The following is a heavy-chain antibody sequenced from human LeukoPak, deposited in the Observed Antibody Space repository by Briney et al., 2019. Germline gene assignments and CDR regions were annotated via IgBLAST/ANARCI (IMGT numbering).Heavy chain of an antibody. CDR2: INHSGST. V-gene: IGHV4-34*01. J-gene: IGHJ4*02. CDR3: ARHACSGGSCYSVDY. CDR1: GGSFSGYY. Sequence: SETLSLTCAVYGGSFSGYYWSWIRQPPGKGLEWIGEINHSGSTNYNPSLKSRVTISVDTSKNQFSLKLSSVTAADTAVYYCARHACSGGSCYSVDYWGQGTLVTVSS. D-gene: IGHD2-15*01.